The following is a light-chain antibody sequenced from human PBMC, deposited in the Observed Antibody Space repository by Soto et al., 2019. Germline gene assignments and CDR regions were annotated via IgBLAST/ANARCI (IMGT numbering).Light chain of an antibody. J-gene: IGLJ1*01. Sequence: QAVLTQSPSASASLGASVKLTCTLSSGHSSYAIAWHQQQPEKGPRYLMNLNSDGSHTKGDGIPYRSSGSSTGAERYLTISSLQSEYEADYYCMTLGPGFYVFGTGTKVTVL. CDR1: SGHSSYA. CDR3: MTLGPGFYV. V-gene: IGLV4-69*01. CDR2: LNSDGSH.